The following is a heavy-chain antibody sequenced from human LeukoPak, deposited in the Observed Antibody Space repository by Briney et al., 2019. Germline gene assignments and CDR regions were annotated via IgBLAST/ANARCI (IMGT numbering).Heavy chain of an antibody. Sequence: PGGSLRLSCAASGFTFSSYAMHWVRQAPGKGLEWVAVISYDGSNKYYADSVKGRFTISRDNSKNTLYLQMNSLRAEDTAVYYCAKGRFMITFGGVIVIPPFDYWGQGTLVTVSS. CDR3: AKGRFMITFGGVIVIPPFDY. D-gene: IGHD3-16*02. V-gene: IGHV3-30-3*01. CDR2: ISYDGSNK. J-gene: IGHJ4*02. CDR1: GFTFSSYA.